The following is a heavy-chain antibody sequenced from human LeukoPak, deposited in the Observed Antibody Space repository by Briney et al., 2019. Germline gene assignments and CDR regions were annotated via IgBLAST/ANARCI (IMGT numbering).Heavy chain of an antibody. CDR1: GGSISSGGYS. J-gene: IGHJ5*02. CDR2: IYHSGST. V-gene: IGHV4-30-2*01. Sequence: PSQTLSLTCAVSGGSISSGGYSWSWIRQPPGKGLEWIGYIYHSGSTYYNPSLKSRVTISVDTSKNQFSLRLSSVTAADTAVYYCAGLQYCSGTSCYWFDPWGQGTLVTVSS. CDR3: AGLQYCSGTSCYWFDP. D-gene: IGHD2-2*01.